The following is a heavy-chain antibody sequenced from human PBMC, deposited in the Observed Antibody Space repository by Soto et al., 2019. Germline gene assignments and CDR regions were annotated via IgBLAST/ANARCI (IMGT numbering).Heavy chain of an antibody. CDR1: GFTFSDHY. CDR2: TRNKAMSYTT. D-gene: IGHD6-13*01. V-gene: IGHV3-72*01. Sequence: GGSLRLSCAASGFTFSDHYMDWVRQSPGKGLEWVGGTRNKAMSYTTEYAASVKGRFTVSRDDSNNSLYLQMNGLKTEDTALYYCARVRSSSWGLDAFDICGQGTVVTVSS. CDR3: ARVRSSSWGLDAFDI. J-gene: IGHJ3*02.